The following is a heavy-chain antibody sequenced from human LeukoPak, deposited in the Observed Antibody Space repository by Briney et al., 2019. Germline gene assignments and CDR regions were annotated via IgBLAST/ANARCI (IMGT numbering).Heavy chain of an antibody. V-gene: IGHV4-39*07. CDR2: VYYTGAS. Sequence: SETLSLTCTVSGGSISSSSYYWGWIRQPPGKGLEWIGSVYYTGASYYNPSLKSRVTISIDTSKNQFSLKLSSVTAADTAVYYCARDETITIFWGFDPWGQGTLVTVSS. D-gene: IGHD3-9*01. CDR3: ARDETITIFWGFDP. CDR1: GGSISSSSYY. J-gene: IGHJ5*02.